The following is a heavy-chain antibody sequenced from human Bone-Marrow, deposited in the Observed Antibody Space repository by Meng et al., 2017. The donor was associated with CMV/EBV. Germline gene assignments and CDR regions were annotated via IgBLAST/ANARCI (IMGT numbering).Heavy chain of an antibody. CDR2: INSDGSST. D-gene: IGHD6-6*01. CDR3: ARGGQLAHY. V-gene: IGHV3-74*01. CDR1: GFTLSSYW. J-gene: IGHJ4*02. Sequence: ESLKISCAASGFTLSSYWMHWVRQAPGKGLVWVSRINSDGSSTSYADSVKGRFTISRDNAKNTLYLQMNSLRAEDTAVYYCARGGQLAHYWGQGTLVTVSS.